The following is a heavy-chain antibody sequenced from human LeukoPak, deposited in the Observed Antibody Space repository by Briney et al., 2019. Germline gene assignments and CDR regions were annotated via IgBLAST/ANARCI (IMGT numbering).Heavy chain of an antibody. V-gene: IGHV1-18*01. CDR2: ISAYNGNT. J-gene: IGHJ4*02. Sequence: ASVTVSCKASGYTFTSYGISWVRQAPGQGLEWMGWISAYNGNTNYAQKLQGRVTMTTDTSTSTAYMELGSLRSDDTAVYYCARDGYDYVWGSYRPNNNFDYWGQGTLVTVSS. D-gene: IGHD3-16*02. CDR1: GYTFTSYG. CDR3: ARDGYDYVWGSYRPNNNFDY.